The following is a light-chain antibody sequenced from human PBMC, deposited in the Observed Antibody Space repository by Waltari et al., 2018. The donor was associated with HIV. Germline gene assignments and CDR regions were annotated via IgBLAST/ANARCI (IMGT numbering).Light chain of an antibody. CDR3: QSADSSSSYVI. Sequence: SNELTQPPSASVSPGHPSRISSSGDAFPQHTTSWYQQKAGQAPVLVISKDRLRPSGIPERFAGSSSGTTVAVTISGVQAEDEADYYCQSADSSSSYVIFGGGTKLTVL. V-gene: IGLV3-25*03. CDR2: KDR. J-gene: IGLJ2*01. CDR1: AFPQHT.